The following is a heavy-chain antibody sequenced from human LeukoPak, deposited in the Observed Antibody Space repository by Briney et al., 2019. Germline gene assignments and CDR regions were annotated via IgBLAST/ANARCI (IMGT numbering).Heavy chain of an antibody. D-gene: IGHD3-16*02. CDR2: INSDGSST. J-gene: IGHJ3*02. CDR3: ARAKILYYDYVWGSYRYTDLKGNAFDI. Sequence: HSGGSLRLSCAASGFTFSSYWMHRVRQAPGKGLVWVSRINSDGSSTSYADSVKGRFTISRDNAKNTLYLQMNSLRAEDTAVYYCARAKILYYDYVWGSYRYTDLKGNAFDIWGQGTMVTVSS. CDR1: GFTFSSYW. V-gene: IGHV3-74*01.